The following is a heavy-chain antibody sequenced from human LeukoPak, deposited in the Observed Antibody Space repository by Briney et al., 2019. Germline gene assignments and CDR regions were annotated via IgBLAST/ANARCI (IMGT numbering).Heavy chain of an antibody. J-gene: IGHJ4*02. CDR3: ARFSLYDNSGYYSWLFDF. V-gene: IGHV3-7*01. CDR1: GFTFSTSW. Sequence: GGSLRLSCAASGFTFSTSWMSWVRQAPGKGLEWVANIQQDGSAKYYVDSVRGRFTISRDNAKNSLYLQMNSLRAEDTAVYYCARFSLYDNSGYYSWLFDFWGQGTLVTVSS. D-gene: IGHD3-22*01. CDR2: IQQDGSAK.